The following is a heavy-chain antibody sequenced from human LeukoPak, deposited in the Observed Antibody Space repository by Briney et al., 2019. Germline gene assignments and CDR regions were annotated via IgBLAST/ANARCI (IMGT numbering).Heavy chain of an antibody. V-gene: IGHV4-39*07. CDR3: ARRGNGYAFDY. CDR2: INHSGST. CDR1: GVSVRTMSSY. D-gene: IGHD5-12*01. Sequence: SQTLSLTCTVSGVSVRTMSSYWSWIRQPPGKGLEWIGEINHSGSTNYNPSLKSRVTISVDTSKNQFSLKLSSVTAADTAVYYCARRGNGYAFDYRGQGTLVTVSS. J-gene: IGHJ4*02.